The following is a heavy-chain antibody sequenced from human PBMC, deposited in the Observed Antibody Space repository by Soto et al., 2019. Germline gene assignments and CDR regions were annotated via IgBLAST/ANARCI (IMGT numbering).Heavy chain of an antibody. CDR2: INPSGGST. CDR3: ARVGSDGDRCGWFTGYFDY. CDR1: GYTFTSYY. J-gene: IGHJ4*02. Sequence: ASVKVSCKASGYTFTSYYMHWVRQAPGQGLEWMGIINPSGGSTSYAQKFQGRVTMTRDTSTSTVYMELSSLRSEDTAVYYCARVGSDGDRCGWFTGYFDYWGQGTLVTVSS. V-gene: IGHV1-46*01. D-gene: IGHD6-19*01.